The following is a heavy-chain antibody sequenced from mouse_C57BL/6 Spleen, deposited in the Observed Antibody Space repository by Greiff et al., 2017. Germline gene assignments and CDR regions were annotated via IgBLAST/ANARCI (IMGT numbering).Heavy chain of an antibody. D-gene: IGHD2-2*01. CDR3: ARGGMVTTWFAY. CDR2: ISDGGSYT. J-gene: IGHJ3*01. CDR1: GFTFSSYA. V-gene: IGHV5-4*03. Sequence: DVKLVESGGGLVKPGGSLKLSCAASGFTFSSYAMSWVRQTPEKRLEWVATISDGGSYTYYPDNVKGRFTISRDNAKNNLYLQMSHLKSEDTAMYYCARGGMVTTWFAYWGQGTLVTVSA.